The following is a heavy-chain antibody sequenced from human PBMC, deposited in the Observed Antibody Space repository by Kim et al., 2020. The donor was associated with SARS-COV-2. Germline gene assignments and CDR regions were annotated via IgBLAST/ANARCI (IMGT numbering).Heavy chain of an antibody. D-gene: IGHD1-26*01. Sequence: FTISRDNSKNTLYLQMNSLRAEDTAVYYCAKIRAPPLKQYSGSYYIHFQHWGQGTLVTVSS. V-gene: IGHV3-23*01. J-gene: IGHJ1*01. CDR3: AKIRAPPLKQYSGSYYIHFQH.